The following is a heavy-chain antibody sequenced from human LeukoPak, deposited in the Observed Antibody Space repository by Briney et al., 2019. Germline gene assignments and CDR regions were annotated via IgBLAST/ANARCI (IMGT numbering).Heavy chain of an antibody. D-gene: IGHD4-11*01. V-gene: IGHV4-39*01. CDR3: TRLPLDYNLDR. CDR1: GDSISSTTYW. Sequence: PSETLSLTCTVSGDSISSTTYWWGWFRQSPGKGLEWIGSMSYVGITSYNPSLKSRATISVDTSKNQFSLMLNSVTAADTAVYYCTRLPLDYNLDRWGQGTPVSVSS. CDR2: MSYVGIT. J-gene: IGHJ5*02.